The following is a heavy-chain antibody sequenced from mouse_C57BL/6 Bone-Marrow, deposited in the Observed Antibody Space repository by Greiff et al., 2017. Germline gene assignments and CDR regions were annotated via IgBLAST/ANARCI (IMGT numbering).Heavy chain of an antibody. CDR1: VYTFTYYN. J-gene: IGHJ1*03. Sequence: EVQLPPPFPSLFNPFSSFTISFNSSVYTFTYYNMHWVKQSHGKSLEWIGYINPNNGGTSYNQKFKGKATLTVNKSSSTAYMELRSLTSEDSAVYYCARRDYYGSSYGYFDVWGTGTTVTGSS. CDR3: ARRDYYGSSYGYFDV. V-gene: IGHV1-22*01. D-gene: IGHD1-1*01. CDR2: INPNNGGT.